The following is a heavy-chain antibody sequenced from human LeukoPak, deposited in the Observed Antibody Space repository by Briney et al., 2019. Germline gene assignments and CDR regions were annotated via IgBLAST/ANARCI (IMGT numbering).Heavy chain of an antibody. CDR2: INPNSGGT. D-gene: IGHD1-26*01. CDR3: ARDRDIVGASLDY. Sequence: ASVKVSCKASGYTFTGYYMHWVRQAPGQGLEWMGWINPNSGGTNYAQKFQGRVTMTRDASISTAYMELSRLRSDDTAVYYCARDRDIVGASLDYWGQGTLVTVSS. CDR1: GYTFTGYY. J-gene: IGHJ4*02. V-gene: IGHV1-2*02.